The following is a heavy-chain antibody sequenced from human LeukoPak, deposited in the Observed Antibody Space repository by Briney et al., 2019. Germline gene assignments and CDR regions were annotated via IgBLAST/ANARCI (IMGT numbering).Heavy chain of an antibody. D-gene: IGHD6-6*01. V-gene: IGHV4-59*01. J-gene: IGHJ6*02. CDR3: ARYSSSPRGYYYYYGMDV. Sequence: PSETLSLTCTVSGVSISSYYWSWIRQPPGKGLEWIGYIYYSGSTNYNPSLKSRVTISVDTSKNQFSLKLSSVTAADTAVYYCARYSSSPRGYYYYYGMDVWGQGTTVTVSS. CDR2: IYYSGST. CDR1: GVSISSYY.